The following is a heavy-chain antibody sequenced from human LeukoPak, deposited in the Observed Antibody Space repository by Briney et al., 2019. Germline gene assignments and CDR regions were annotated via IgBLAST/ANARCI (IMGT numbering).Heavy chain of an antibody. CDR1: GFTFSSYE. Sequence: GGSLRLSCAASGFTFSSYEMNWVRQAPGKGLEWVSYISSSGSTIYYADSVKGRFTISRDNAKNSLYLQMNSLRAEDTAVYYCARVRGSMVRGVSYYYYGMDVWGQGTTVIVSS. D-gene: IGHD3-10*01. CDR2: ISSSGSTI. V-gene: IGHV3-48*03. CDR3: ARVRGSMVRGVSYYYYGMDV. J-gene: IGHJ6*02.